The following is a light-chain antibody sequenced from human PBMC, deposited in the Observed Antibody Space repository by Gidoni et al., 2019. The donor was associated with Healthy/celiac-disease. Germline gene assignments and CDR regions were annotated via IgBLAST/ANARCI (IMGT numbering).Light chain of an antibody. CDR2: DAS. J-gene: IGKJ4*01. CDR1: QSVSSY. Sequence: EIVLTQSPATLSLSPGERATLSCRASQSVSSYLAWYQQKPGQAPRLLIYDASNRATGIPARFSGSGSGTDFTLTISSLEPEDFAVYYCQQRSNWPLPRTFGGGTKVEIK. V-gene: IGKV3-11*01. CDR3: QQRSNWPLPRT.